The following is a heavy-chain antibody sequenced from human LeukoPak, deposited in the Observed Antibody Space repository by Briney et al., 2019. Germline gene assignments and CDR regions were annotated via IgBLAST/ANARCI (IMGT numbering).Heavy chain of an antibody. CDR3: ARDPIHTSGRYAHFDY. D-gene: IGHD6-19*01. CDR2: ISGYNGDT. J-gene: IGHJ4*02. CDR1: GYTFTHHG. Sequence: ASVKVSCKASGYTFTHHGITWVRQAPGQGLEWMGWISGYNGDTHFAQNFRGRITMTTDTATSTAYMELRSLTSDDTAVYYCARDPIHTSGRYAHFDYWGQGTLVTVSS. V-gene: IGHV1-18*01.